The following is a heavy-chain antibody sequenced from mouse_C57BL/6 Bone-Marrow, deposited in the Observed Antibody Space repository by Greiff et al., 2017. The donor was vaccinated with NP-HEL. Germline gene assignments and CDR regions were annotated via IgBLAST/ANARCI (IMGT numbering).Heavy chain of an antibody. J-gene: IGHJ1*03. CDR3: AKDRLLLGYFDV. V-gene: IGHV2-5*01. D-gene: IGHD2-3*01. CDR2: IWRGGST. Sequence: VKLMESGPGLVQPSQSLSITCTVSGFSLTSYGVHWVRQSPGKGLEWLGVIWRGGSTYYNAAFMSRLSITKDNSKSQVFFKMNSLQADDTAIYYCAKDRLLLGYFDVWGTGTTVTVSS. CDR1: GFSLTSYG.